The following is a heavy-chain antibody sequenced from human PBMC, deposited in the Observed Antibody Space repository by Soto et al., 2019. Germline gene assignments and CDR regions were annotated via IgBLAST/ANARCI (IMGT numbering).Heavy chain of an antibody. V-gene: IGHV3-30*03. CDR1: GFSFSSCG. D-gene: IGHD1-1*01. Sequence: GGSLRLSCVGSGFSFSSCGMQWVRQAPGKGLEWVAATTYDGRIKHHEDSVKGRFTISRDNSKNTLYLQMNSLRVEDTATYYCAGALENPYFYYGLDVWGQGTTVTVSS. J-gene: IGHJ6*02. CDR2: TTYDGRIK. CDR3: AGALENPYFYYGLDV.